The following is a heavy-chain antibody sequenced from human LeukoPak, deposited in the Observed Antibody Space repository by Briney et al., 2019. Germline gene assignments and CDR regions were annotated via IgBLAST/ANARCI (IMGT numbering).Heavy chain of an antibody. V-gene: IGHV1-18*01. CDR1: GYTFTSYG. D-gene: IGHD6-19*01. CDR3: ARAIAVAGTTMDFQR. CDR2: ISAYNGNT. J-gene: IGHJ1*01. Sequence: ASVKVSCKASGYTFTSYGISWVRQAPGQGLEWMGWISAYNGNTHYAQKLQGRSTMTTDTSTSTAYMELRSLRSDDTAVYYCARAIAVAGTTMDFQRWGQGTLVTVSS.